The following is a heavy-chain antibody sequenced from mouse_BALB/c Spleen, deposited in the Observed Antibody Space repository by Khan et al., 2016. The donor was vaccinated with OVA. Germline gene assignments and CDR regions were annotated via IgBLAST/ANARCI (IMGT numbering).Heavy chain of an antibody. CDR1: GYTFTTAG. J-gene: IGHJ4*01. V-gene: IGHV9-4*02. Sequence: QIQLVQSGPELKKPGETVRISCKASGYTFTTAGMQWVQKMPGKGLKWIGWINTHSGVPKYAEDFKGRFAFSLETSASTVYLQITNLKNEDKATYFWERGGAAFYRNDGGAMDYWGQGTSVTVSS. CDR2: INTHSGVP. D-gene: IGHD2-12*01. CDR3: ERGGAAFYRNDGGAMDY.